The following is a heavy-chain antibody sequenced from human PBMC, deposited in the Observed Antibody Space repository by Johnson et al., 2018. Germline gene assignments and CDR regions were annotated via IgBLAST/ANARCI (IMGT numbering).Heavy chain of an antibody. Sequence: VQLVESGPEVKKPGASVKVSCKASGYTFSNYDINWVRQAAGQGLEWMGWMNPKSGDTGYAPKFQGGVTMTRNTSISPAYMELSSLTSEDTAVYYCARVKKASYGWYYFDDWGQGTLVTVSA. V-gene: IGHV1-8*01. J-gene: IGHJ4*02. CDR3: ARVKKASYGWYYFDD. D-gene: IGHD6-19*01. CDR2: MNPKSGDT. CDR1: GYTFSNYD.